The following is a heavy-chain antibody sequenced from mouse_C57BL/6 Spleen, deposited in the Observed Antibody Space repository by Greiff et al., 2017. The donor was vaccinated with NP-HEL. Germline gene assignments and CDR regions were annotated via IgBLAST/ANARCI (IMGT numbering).Heavy chain of an antibody. Sequence: QVQLKQPGAELVKPGASVKMSCKASGYTFTSYWITWVKQRPGQGLEWIGDIYPGSGSTNYNEKFKSKATLTVDTSSSTAYMQLSSLTSEDSAVYYCARWRTGTTWYFDVWGTGTTVTVSS. CDR3: ARWRTGTTWYFDV. CDR2: IYPGSGST. D-gene: IGHD4-1*01. V-gene: IGHV1-55*01. J-gene: IGHJ1*03. CDR1: GYTFTSYW.